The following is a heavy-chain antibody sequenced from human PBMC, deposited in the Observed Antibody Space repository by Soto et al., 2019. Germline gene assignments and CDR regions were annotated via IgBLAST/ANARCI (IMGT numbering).Heavy chain of an antibody. V-gene: IGHV3-9*01. J-gene: IGHJ4*02. Sequence: EVQLVESGGGLVQPGRSLRLSCAASGFTFGDYAMQWVRHAPGKGLEGVSAISWNSGSIDYADSVKGRFTISRDNAKNSLYLQMNSLTADETALYYCAESHTTSGRYVTTDYWAQGTQVT. CDR2: ISWNSGSI. D-gene: IGHD6-19*01. CDR1: GFTFGDYA. CDR3: AESHTTSGRYVTTDY.